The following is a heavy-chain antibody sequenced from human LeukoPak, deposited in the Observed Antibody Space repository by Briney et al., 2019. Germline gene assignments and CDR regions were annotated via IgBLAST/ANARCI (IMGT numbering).Heavy chain of an antibody. CDR3: ARGTKTGNTGYDWSY. Sequence: SETLSLTCTVSGSSISPYYWSWIRQPPGEGLEWIGYIYCSGSTNYNPSLRSRVTISLDTSTNQFSLKLTSVTDADTAVYYCARGTKTGNTGYDWSYWGQGSLVTVSS. CDR2: IYCSGST. CDR1: GSSISPYY. V-gene: IGHV4-59*01. D-gene: IGHD5-12*01. J-gene: IGHJ4*02.